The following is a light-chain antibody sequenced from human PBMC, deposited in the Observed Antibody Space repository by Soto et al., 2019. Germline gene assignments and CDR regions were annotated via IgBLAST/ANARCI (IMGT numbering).Light chain of an antibody. CDR3: QQYGSAPQT. V-gene: IGKV3-20*01. Sequence: EIVLTQSPGTLSLSPGERATLSCRASQSISSNYLAWYQQRPGQAPRLLVSTASHRPAGIPDRFSGSGSVTYFTLIISRLEPEDFVVYYCQQYGSAPQTFGQGTTVEIK. CDR1: QSISSNY. J-gene: IGKJ1*01. CDR2: TAS.